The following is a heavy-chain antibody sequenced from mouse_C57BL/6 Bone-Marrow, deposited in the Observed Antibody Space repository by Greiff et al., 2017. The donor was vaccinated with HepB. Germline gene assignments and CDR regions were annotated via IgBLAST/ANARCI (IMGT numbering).Heavy chain of an antibody. CDR3: ARSRGHDDYGSSRFDY. J-gene: IGHJ2*01. CDR2: IDPSDSYT. D-gene: IGHD1-1*01. CDR1: GYTFTSYW. V-gene: IGHV1-69*01. Sequence: QVQLQQSGAELVMPGASVKLSCKASGYTFTSYWMHWVKQRPGQGLEWIGEIDPSDSYTNYNQKFKGKSTLTVDKSSSTAYMQLSSLTSEDAAVYYCARSRGHDDYGSSRFDYWGQGTTLTVSS.